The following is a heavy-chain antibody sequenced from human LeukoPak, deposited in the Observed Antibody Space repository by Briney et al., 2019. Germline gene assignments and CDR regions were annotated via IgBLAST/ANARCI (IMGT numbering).Heavy chain of an antibody. Sequence: GGCLRLSRAPSVFTLTSYWMHWVGPAPGEGGVWVSHIYSDVRGTRYADSLTGRFTISRDNAQNTMYLQMNSLRAEEPAVYYCARGGSGCSDYWGQGSLVTVSS. V-gene: IGHV3-74*01. CDR1: VFTLTSYW. CDR2: IYSDVRGT. J-gene: IGHJ4*02. CDR3: ARGGSGCSDY. D-gene: IGHD6-19*01.